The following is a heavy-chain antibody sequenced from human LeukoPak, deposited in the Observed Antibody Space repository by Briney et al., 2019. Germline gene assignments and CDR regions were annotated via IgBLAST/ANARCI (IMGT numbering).Heavy chain of an antibody. V-gene: IGHV1-2*02. Sequence: GASVNVSCRSSVYTFTAYYMHWVRQAPGQGLEWMGWINANSGGTNSAQRFQGRVTMTRDTSISTAYMELSRLRSDDTAVYYCARQVSSGRYYFDFWGQGTLVTVSS. CDR1: VYTFTAYY. D-gene: IGHD6-19*01. CDR2: INANSGGT. CDR3: ARQVSSGRYYFDF. J-gene: IGHJ4*02.